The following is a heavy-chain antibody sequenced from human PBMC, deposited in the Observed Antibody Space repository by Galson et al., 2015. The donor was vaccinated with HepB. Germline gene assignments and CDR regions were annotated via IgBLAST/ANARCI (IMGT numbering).Heavy chain of an antibody. CDR1: GDSVSSNSAA. CDR2: TYYRSKWYN. Sequence: CAISGDSVSSNSAAWNWIRQSPSRGLEWLGRTYYRSKWYNDYAVSVKSRITINPDTSKNQFSLQLNSVTPEDTAVYYCARDERVGASSSWDKADAFDIWGQGTMVTVSS. J-gene: IGHJ3*02. D-gene: IGHD6-13*01. CDR3: ARDERVGASSSWDKADAFDI. V-gene: IGHV6-1*01.